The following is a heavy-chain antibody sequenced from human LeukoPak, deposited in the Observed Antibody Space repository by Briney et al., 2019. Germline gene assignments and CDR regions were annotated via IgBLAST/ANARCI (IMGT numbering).Heavy chain of an antibody. V-gene: IGHV1-18*01. D-gene: IGHD3-10*01. J-gene: IGHJ6*02. Sequence: ASVKVSCKASGYTFTIYGISRERQAPGQGLEWMGWISAYNGNTNYAQKLQGRGTMTTDTSTSTAYMALRSLRSDDTAVYYCARALYGSGSYLSYYYYGMDVWGQGTTVTVSS. CDR3: ARALYGSGSYLSYYYYGMDV. CDR1: GYTFTIYG. CDR2: ISAYNGNT.